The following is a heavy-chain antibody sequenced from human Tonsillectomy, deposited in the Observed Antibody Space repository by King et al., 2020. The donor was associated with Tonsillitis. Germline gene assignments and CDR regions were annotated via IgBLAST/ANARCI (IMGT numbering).Heavy chain of an antibody. CDR1: GFTFSSYG. Sequence: VQLVESGAGVVQPGRSLRLSCAASGFTFSSYGMHWVRQAPGKGLEWVAIISYDGSNKYSADSVKGRFTISRDNSKNTLYLQMNSLRTEDTAVYYCAKDGALGIPTHFDYWGQGTLVTVSS. CDR3: AKDGALGIPTHFDY. CDR2: ISYDGSNK. D-gene: IGHD7-27*01. J-gene: IGHJ4*02. V-gene: IGHV3-30*18.